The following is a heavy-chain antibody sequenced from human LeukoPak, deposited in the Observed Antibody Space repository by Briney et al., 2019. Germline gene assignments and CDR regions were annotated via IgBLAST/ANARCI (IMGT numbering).Heavy chain of an antibody. CDR2: IIPIFGTA. V-gene: IGHV1-69*05. D-gene: IGHD2-8*01. CDR3: AREPSYCTNGVRWAQYWYFDL. Sequence: WASVKVSCKASGGTFSSYAISWVRQAPGQGLEWMGGIIPIFGTANYAQKFQGRVTITTDESTSTAYMELSSLRSEDTAVYYCAREPSYCTNGVRWAQYWYFDLWGRGTLVTVSS. J-gene: IGHJ2*01. CDR1: GGTFSSYA.